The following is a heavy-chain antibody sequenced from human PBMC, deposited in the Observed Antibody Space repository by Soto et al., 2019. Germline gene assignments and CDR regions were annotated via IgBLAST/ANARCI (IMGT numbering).Heavy chain of an antibody. CDR1: GFTFSSYA. Sequence: EVQLLESGGGLVQPGGSLRLSCAASGFTFSSYAMSWVRQAPGKGLEWVSAISGSGGSTYYADSVKGRFTISRDNSKNTLYLQMNSLRAEDTAVYYFAKAQMGSEVRYSSGWGYWGQGTLVTVSS. D-gene: IGHD6-19*01. CDR2: ISGSGGST. CDR3: AKAQMGSEVRYSSGWGY. V-gene: IGHV3-23*01. J-gene: IGHJ4*02.